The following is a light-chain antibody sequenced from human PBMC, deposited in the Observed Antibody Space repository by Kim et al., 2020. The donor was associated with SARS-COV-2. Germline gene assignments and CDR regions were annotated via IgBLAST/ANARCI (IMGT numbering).Light chain of an antibody. CDR1: QRVSSN. J-gene: IGKJ1*01. CDR2: GAS. Sequence: SPRERAALSCRASQRVSSNLAWYQQKPGQAPRLLIYGASTRTTRSPARFSGSGSGTEFTLTISSRQSYDFAVYYCQQYNNWSPWTLGQGTKVDIK. V-gene: IGKV3-15*01. CDR3: QQYNNWSPWT.